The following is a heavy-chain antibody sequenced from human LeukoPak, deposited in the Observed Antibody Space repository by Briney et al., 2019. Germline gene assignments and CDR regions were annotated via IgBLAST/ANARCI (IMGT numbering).Heavy chain of an antibody. CDR2: FDPEDGET. D-gene: IGHD3-10*01. Sequence: GASVKVSCKVSGYTLTELSMHWVRQAPGKGLEWMGGFDPEDGETIYAQKFQGRVTMTEDTSTDTAYMELSSLRSEDTAVYYCATTHRSVTMVRGVIISKAGNWFDPWGQGTLVTVSS. J-gene: IGHJ5*02. V-gene: IGHV1-24*01. CDR1: GYTLTELS. CDR3: ATTHRSVTMVRGVIISKAGNWFDP.